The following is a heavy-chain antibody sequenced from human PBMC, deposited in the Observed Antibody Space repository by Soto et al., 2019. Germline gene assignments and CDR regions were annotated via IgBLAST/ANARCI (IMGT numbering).Heavy chain of an antibody. CDR3: ATLKGIAVAGIHY. Sequence: QLQLQESGPGLVKPSETLSLKCTVSGASISSSSYYWGWIRQPPGKGLEYIGSMYYSGSTYYNPSLESRLTISVDMSKNRFALKLSSVTAADTAVYYCATLKGIAVAGIHYWGQGTLVTVSS. CDR2: MYYSGST. D-gene: IGHD6-19*01. CDR1: GASISSSSYY. V-gene: IGHV4-39*01. J-gene: IGHJ4*02.